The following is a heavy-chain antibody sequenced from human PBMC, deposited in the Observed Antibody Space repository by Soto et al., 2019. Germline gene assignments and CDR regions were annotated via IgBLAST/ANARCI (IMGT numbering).Heavy chain of an antibody. Sequence: WASVKVSCKASGYTFTSYGISWVRQAPGQGLEWMGWISAYNGNTNYAQKLQGRVTMTTDTSTSTAYMELRSLRSDDTAVYYCARVEYYYDSSGYLSPVDYWGQGTLVTVSS. D-gene: IGHD3-22*01. CDR1: GYTFTSYG. J-gene: IGHJ4*02. CDR3: ARVEYYYDSSGYLSPVDY. V-gene: IGHV1-18*01. CDR2: ISAYNGNT.